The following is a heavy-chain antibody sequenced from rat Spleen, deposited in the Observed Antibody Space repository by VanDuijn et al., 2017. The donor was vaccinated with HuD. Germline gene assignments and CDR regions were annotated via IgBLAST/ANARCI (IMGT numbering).Heavy chain of an antibody. Sequence: EVQLVESGGGLVQPGRSLKLSCAASGFTFSHYGMAWVRQAPTKGLEWVATLSYDGHTTYYRDSVKGRFTISRDIAKSTLYLQMNSPRSEDTATYYCTRGGYFRYWGQGVMVTVSS. J-gene: IGHJ2*01. V-gene: IGHV5-29*01. D-gene: IGHD2-5*01. CDR1: GFTFSHYG. CDR3: TRGGYFRY. CDR2: LSYDGHTT.